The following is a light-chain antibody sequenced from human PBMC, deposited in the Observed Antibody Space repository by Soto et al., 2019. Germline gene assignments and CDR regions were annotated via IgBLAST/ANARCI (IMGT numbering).Light chain of an antibody. V-gene: IGKV1D-12*01. CDR1: QGIRNW. J-gene: IGKJ4*01. CDR2: AAS. CDR3: QQTDSFSLS. Sequence: DIQMTQSPSSVPASVGDRVTITCRASQGIRNWLAWYQQTPGKAPELLIFAASSMQSGVPSRFSGRGSGTEFTLTIDSLQPEDFATYYCQQTDSFSLSFGGGTKVEFK.